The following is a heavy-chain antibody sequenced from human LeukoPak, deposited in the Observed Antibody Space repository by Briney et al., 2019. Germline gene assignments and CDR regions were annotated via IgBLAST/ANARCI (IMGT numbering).Heavy chain of an antibody. J-gene: IGHJ4*02. CDR2: ISSSGSTI. V-gene: IGHV3-48*03. Sequence: PGGSLRLSCAASGFTFSSHEMNWVRQAPGKGLEWVSYISSSGSTIYYADSVKGRFTISRDNAKNSLYLQMNSLRAEDTAVYYCAREVATSSYFDYWGQGTLVTVSS. D-gene: IGHD5-12*01. CDR1: GFTFSSHE. CDR3: AREVATSSYFDY.